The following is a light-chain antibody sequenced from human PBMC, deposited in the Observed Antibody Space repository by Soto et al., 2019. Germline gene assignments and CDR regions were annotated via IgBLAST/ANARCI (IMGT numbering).Light chain of an antibody. CDR3: QQYGSSPPWT. CDR1: QSISSSF. J-gene: IGKJ1*01. V-gene: IGKV3-20*01. CDR2: GTS. Sequence: EIVLTQSPDILSLSPGERASLSCGASQSISSSFLAWYQQKPGQAPRLLIYGTSGRATGIPDRFSGSGSGTDFTLTISRLEPEDFAVYYCQQYGSSPPWTFGQGTKVDIK.